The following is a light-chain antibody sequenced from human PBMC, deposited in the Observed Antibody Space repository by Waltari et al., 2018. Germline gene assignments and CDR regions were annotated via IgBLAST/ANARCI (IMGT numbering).Light chain of an antibody. CDR3: QHYVSLPAT. J-gene: IGKJ1*01. CDR2: DAS. CDR1: QSVSRA. V-gene: IGKV3-20*01. Sequence: EIVLTQSPGTLSLSPGERATLSCRARQSVSRALAWYQQKPGQAPRLLIYDASNRATAIPDRFSGSGSGTDFSLTISRLEPEEFAVYYCQHYVSLPATFGQGTKVEVK.